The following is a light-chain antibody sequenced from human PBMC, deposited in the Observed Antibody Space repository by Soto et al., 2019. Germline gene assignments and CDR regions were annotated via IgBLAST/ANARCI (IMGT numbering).Light chain of an antibody. CDR3: PSADISGPYV. V-gene: IGLV3-25*03. CDR1: ALAKQY. J-gene: IGLJ1*01. Sequence: SSELTQSPSVSVSPGQTASITCSGDALAKQYAYWYQQKAGHATILVIYKDTERPSGIPERFSGSSSGTTVTLTISGVQAEDEADYYCPSADISGPYVFGIGTKLTVL. CDR2: KDT.